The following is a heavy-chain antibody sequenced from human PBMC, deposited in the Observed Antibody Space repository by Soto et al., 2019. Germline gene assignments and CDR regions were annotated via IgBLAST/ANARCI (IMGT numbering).Heavy chain of an antibody. CDR2: IIPILGIA. D-gene: IGHD3-10*01. V-gene: IGHV1-69*02. CDR1: GGTFSSYT. Sequence: QVQLVQSGAEVKKPGSSVKVSCKASGGTFSSYTISWVRQAPGQGLEWMGRIIPILGIANYAQKFQGRVTITADKSTSTAYMELSSLRSEDRAVYYGASDITIVRGVPNDYWGQGTLVAVSS. J-gene: IGHJ4*02. CDR3: ASDITIVRGVPNDY.